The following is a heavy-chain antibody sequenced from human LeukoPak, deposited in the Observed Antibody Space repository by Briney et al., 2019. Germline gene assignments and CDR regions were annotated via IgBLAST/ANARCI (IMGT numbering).Heavy chain of an antibody. J-gene: IGHJ4*02. D-gene: IGHD5-18*01. CDR3: ARDLLGYSYDAYYFDF. CDR1: GFTFSSHG. Sequence: GGSLRLSCAASGFTFSSHGMHRVRQAPGKGLEWVAVIWYDGGKKYHADSVKGRFTISRDNSKNTLYLQMNSLRAEDTAVYYCARDLLGYSYDAYYFDFWGQGTLVTVSS. V-gene: IGHV3-33*01. CDR2: IWYDGGKK.